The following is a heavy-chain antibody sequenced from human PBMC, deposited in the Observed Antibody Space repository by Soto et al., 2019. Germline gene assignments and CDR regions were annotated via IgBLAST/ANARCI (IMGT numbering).Heavy chain of an antibody. CDR1: GDSVRNPSYF. Sequence: QVQLQESGPGLVKPAETMSLTCNVSGDSVRNPSYFWAWIRQAPGEGLQWVGSIYYSGRTEHNPSLRGRVFVSVDPSKTQFSLRLTSVTAADTAVYHCARQSRGMCLSTSCYSFDSWGQGALVTVSS. CDR3: ARQSRGMCLSTSCYSFDS. D-gene: IGHD2-2*01. V-gene: IGHV4-39*01. CDR2: IYYSGRT. J-gene: IGHJ4*02.